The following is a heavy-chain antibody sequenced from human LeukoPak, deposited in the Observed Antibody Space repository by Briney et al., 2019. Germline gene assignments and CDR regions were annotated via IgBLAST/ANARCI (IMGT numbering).Heavy chain of an antibody. CDR2: INHSGST. CDR1: GGSFSGYY. V-gene: IGHV4-34*01. J-gene: IGHJ3*02. Sequence: SETLSLTCAVYGGSFSGYYWSWIRQPPGKGLEWSGEINHSGSTNYNPSLKSRVTISVDTSKNQFSLKLSSVTAADTAVYYCARGSPLAQGDIWGQGTMVTVSS. CDR3: ARGSPLAQGDI.